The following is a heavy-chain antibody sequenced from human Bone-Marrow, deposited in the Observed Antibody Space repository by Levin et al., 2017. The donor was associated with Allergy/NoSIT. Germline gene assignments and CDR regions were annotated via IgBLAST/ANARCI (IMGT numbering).Heavy chain of an antibody. CDR3: ARDSSEAYGLDV. CDR2: ISNNGRT. CDR1: GVSIRNFY. V-gene: IGHV4-59*01. J-gene: IGHJ6*02. Sequence: SQTLSLTCTVSGVSIRNFYWNWIRQPPGKGLEWIGYISNNGRTNYNPSLRGRVTISVDTSKNQISLKVISVTAADSAMYYCARDSSEAYGLDVWGQGTTVTVSS.